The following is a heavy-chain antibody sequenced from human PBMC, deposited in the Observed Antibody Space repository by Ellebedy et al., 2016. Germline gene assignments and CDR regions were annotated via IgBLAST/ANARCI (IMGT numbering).Heavy chain of an antibody. CDR3: ARDVYTETRGWGY. J-gene: IGHJ4*02. CDR1: GFTLTHYR. CDR2: ISHDGSNK. V-gene: IGHV3-30*03. D-gene: IGHD4-11*01. Sequence: SLKISCAASGFTLTHYRIYPLPHPPRKRLEWVAVISHDGSNKYYAAPMKGRLTISRDNSKDTLYLQMTSLRAEDTAVYYCARDVYTETRGWGYWGRGTLVTVSS.